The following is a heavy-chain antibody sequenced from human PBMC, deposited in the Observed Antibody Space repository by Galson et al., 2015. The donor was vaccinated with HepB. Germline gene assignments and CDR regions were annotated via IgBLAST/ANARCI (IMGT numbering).Heavy chain of an antibody. CDR3: ARDPDFWSGYYGLHLNH. CDR2: ISNDGNNK. CDR1: GFAFSNYA. Sequence: SLRLSCAASGFAFSNYAIYWVRQAPGKGLGWVAVISNDGNNKYYADSVKGRFTISRDNSKNTVYLQMNSLRAEDTAVYYCARDPDFWSGYYGLHLNHWGQGTLVTVSS. D-gene: IGHD3-3*01. J-gene: IGHJ5*02. V-gene: IGHV3-30-3*01.